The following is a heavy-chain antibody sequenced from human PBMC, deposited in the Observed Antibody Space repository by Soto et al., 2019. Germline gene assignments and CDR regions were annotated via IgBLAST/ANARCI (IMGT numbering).Heavy chain of an antibody. CDR2: IYYSGST. Sequence: QLQLQESGPGLVKPSETLSLTCTVSGGSISSSSYYWGWIRQPPGKGLEWIGSIYYSGSTYYNPSLKSRVTISVDTSKNQFSLKLSSVTAADTAVYYCASRGSGYYFDYWGQGTLVTVSS. V-gene: IGHV4-39*01. CDR3: ASRGSGYYFDY. CDR1: GGSISSSSYY. D-gene: IGHD1-26*01. J-gene: IGHJ4*02.